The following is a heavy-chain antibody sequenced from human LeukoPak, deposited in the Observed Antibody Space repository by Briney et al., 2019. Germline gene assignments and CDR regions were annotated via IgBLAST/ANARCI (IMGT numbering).Heavy chain of an antibody. CDR1: GYTFTGYH. CDR3: ARGYCSSTSCYSRRWFDP. J-gene: IGHJ5*02. CDR2: INPNSGGT. V-gene: IGHV1-2*02. D-gene: IGHD2-2*01. Sequence: ASVKVSCKASGYTFTGYHMHWVRQAPGQGLEWMGWINPNSGGTNYAQKFQGRVTMTRDTSISTAYMELSRLRSDDTAVYYCARGYCSSTSCYSRRWFDPWGQGTLVTVSS.